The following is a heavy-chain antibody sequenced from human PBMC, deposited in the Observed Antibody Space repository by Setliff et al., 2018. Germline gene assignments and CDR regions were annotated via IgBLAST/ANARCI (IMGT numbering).Heavy chain of an antibody. V-gene: IGHV4-61*09. CDR1: GGSVGSDFSY. J-gene: IGHJ6*03. CDR2: TYTTWST. CDR3: ARVTGFFYVDA. Sequence: SETLSLTCTVSGGSVGSDFSYWTWIRQSDGKGLEWIGQTYTTWSTNYNPSPKSRVTISLDASKNQFSLRLTSVTAADTAVYYCARVTGFFYVDAWGKGTTVTVSS. D-gene: IGHD3-3*01.